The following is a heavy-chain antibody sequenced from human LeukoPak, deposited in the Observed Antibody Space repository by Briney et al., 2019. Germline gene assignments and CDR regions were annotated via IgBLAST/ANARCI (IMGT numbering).Heavy chain of an antibody. D-gene: IGHD3-22*01. J-gene: IGHJ4*02. Sequence: GSLRLSCAASGFPFSDHYMDWVRQAPGKGLEWVGRIRSKANSYTTEYAASVKGRFTISRDNSKNTLYLQMNSLRAEDTAVYYCAKVPNYYDSSGPFDYWGQGTLVTVSS. CDR1: GFPFSDHY. CDR3: AKVPNYYDSSGPFDY. CDR2: IRSKANSYTT. V-gene: IGHV3-72*01.